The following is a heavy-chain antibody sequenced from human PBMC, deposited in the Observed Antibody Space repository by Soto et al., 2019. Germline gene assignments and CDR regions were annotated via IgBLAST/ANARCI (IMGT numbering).Heavy chain of an antibody. CDR2: ISWNSGSI. CDR1: GFTFDDYA. CDR3: AKGSGYSSGWSPPMDV. Sequence: GGSLRLSCAASGFTFDDYAMHWVRQAPGKGLEWVSGISWNSGSIGYADSVKGRFTISRDNAKNSLYLQMNSLRAEDTALYYCAKGSGYSSGWSPPMDVWGIGTPVTVSA. D-gene: IGHD6-13*01. V-gene: IGHV3-9*01. J-gene: IGHJ6*04.